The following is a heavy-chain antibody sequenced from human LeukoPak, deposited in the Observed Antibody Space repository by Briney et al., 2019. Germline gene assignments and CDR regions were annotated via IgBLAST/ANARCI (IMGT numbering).Heavy chain of an antibody. CDR3: VRVAYCGANCYYYVDS. CDR1: GYTPTDHY. D-gene: IGHD2-21*02. V-gene: IGHV1-2*02. Sequence: ASVKVSCKASGYTPTDHYMHWVRQAPGQGLEWMGFINPKTGATRYAQKFQGSITVTRDTSVNTAYMELSGLGPDDTAMYYCVRVAYCGANCYYYVDSWGQGTLVTVSS. J-gene: IGHJ4*02. CDR2: INPKTGAT.